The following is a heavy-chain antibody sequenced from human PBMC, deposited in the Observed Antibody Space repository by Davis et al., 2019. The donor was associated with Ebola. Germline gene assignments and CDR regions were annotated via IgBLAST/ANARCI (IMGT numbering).Heavy chain of an antibody. J-gene: IGHJ1*01. CDR2: ISSSSSYI. CDR3: ASPSQYSSSWYGGIQH. V-gene: IGHV3-21*01. Sequence: PGGSLRLSCAASGFTFSSYSMNWVRQAPGKGLEWVSSISSSSSYIYYADSVKGRFPISRDNAKNSLYLQMNSLRAEDTAVYYCASPSQYSSSWYGGIQHWGQGTLVTVSS. D-gene: IGHD6-13*01. CDR1: GFTFSSYS.